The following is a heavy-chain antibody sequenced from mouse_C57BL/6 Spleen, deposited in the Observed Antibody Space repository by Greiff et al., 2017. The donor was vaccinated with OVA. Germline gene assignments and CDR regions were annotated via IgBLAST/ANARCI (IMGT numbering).Heavy chain of an antibody. CDR3: ARPITTVVEGWFAY. D-gene: IGHD1-1*01. V-gene: IGHV1-72*01. J-gene: IGHJ3*01. Sequence: VQLKQPGAELVKPGASVKLSCKASGYTFTSYWMHWVKQRPGRGLEWIGRIDPNSGGTKYNEKFKSKATLTVDKPSSTAYMQLSSLTSEDSAVYYCARPITTVVEGWFAYWGQGTLVTVSA. CDR2: IDPNSGGT. CDR1: GYTFTSYW.